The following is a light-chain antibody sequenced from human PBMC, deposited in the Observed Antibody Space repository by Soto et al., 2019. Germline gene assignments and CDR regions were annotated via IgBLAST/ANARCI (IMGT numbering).Light chain of an antibody. CDR2: GAS. CDR1: RSVGSN. J-gene: IGKJ1*01. Sequence: EIVMTQSPATLSVSPGERATLSCRASRSVGSNLAWYQHKAGQAPRLLIYGASTRATGIPDRFSGSGSGTDFTLTISRLEPEDFAVYYCHEYRSSPWTFG. CDR3: HEYRSSPWT. V-gene: IGKV3-20*01.